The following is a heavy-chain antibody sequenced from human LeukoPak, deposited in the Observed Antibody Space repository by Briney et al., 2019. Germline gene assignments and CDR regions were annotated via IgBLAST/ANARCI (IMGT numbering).Heavy chain of an antibody. CDR3: ARHVVAVNYYYGMDV. V-gene: IGHV5-51*01. CDR1: GSSFTTYW. CDR2: IYPGDSDT. J-gene: IGHJ6*02. Sequence: GASLQISCKCSGSSFTTYWIGWVRQLPGKGLEWMGIIYPGDSDTRYSPSFQGQVTISADKSLSTAYLQWSSLKASDTAMYHCARHVVAVNYYYGMDVWGQGTTVTVSS. D-gene: IGHD2-15*01.